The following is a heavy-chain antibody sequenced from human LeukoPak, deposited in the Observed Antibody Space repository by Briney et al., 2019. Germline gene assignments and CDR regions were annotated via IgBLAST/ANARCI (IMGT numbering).Heavy chain of an antibody. CDR1: GYTFTSYG. D-gene: IGHD6-6*01. V-gene: IGHV1-18*01. CDR3: ARTDSSSAGEGRFDY. CDR2: ISAYNGNT. J-gene: IGHJ4*02. Sequence: GASVKVSCKASGYTFTSYGISWVRQAPGQGLEWMGWISAYNGNTNYAQKFQGRVTITTDESTSTAYMELSSLRSEDTAVYYCARTDSSSAGEGRFDYWGQGTLVTVSS.